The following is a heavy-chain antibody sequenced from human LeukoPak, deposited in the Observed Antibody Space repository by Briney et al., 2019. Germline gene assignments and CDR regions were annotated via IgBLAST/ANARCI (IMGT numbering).Heavy chain of an antibody. D-gene: IGHD3-16*01. V-gene: IGHV4-4*07. CDR1: GGSISSYY. J-gene: IGHJ4*02. Sequence: SETLSLTCTVSGGSISSYYWSWIRQPAGKGLEWIGRIYTSGSTNYNPSLKSRVTMSVDTSKNQFSLKLSSVTAAGTAVYYCARHGGVYDYVWGSPVHFDYWGQGTLVTVSS. CDR3: ARHGGVYDYVWGSPVHFDY. CDR2: IYTSGST.